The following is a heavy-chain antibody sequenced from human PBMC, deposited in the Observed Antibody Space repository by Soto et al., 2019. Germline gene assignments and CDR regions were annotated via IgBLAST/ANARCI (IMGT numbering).Heavy chain of an antibody. D-gene: IGHD3-10*01. Sequence: SETLSLTCTVSGGSISSSSYYWGWIRQPPGKGLEWIGEIYHSGSTNYNPSLKSRVTISVDKSNNQFSLKLSSVTAADTAVYYCARNFYGSGSYYKGRGSWGQGTLVTVSS. CDR2: IYHSGST. CDR3: ARNFYGSGSYYKGRGS. CDR1: GGSISSSSYY. V-gene: IGHV4-39*07. J-gene: IGHJ4*02.